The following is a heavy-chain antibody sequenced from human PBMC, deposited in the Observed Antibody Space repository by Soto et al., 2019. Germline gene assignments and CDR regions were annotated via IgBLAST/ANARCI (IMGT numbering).Heavy chain of an antibody. Sequence: SETLSLTCTVSGASISGFYWSWIRKYAGKGLEWIGRIYATGTTDYNPSLKSRVMMTVDTSKKQFSLKLRSVTAADTAVYYCVRDGTKTLRDWFDPWGQGISVTVSS. J-gene: IGHJ5*02. CDR3: VRDGTKTLRDWFDP. CDR1: GASISGFY. V-gene: IGHV4-4*07. D-gene: IGHD1-1*01. CDR2: IYATGTT.